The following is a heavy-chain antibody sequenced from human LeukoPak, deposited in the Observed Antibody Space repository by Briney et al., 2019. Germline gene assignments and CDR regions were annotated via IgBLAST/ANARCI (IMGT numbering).Heavy chain of an antibody. D-gene: IGHD5-18*01. V-gene: IGHV3-23*01. J-gene: IGHJ6*03. CDR2: INDRGIAT. Sequence: GGSLRLSCAASGFTFSSYAMSWVRQAPGKGLEWVSTINDRGIATYADSVKGRFTISRDNSKNTLSLQVSSLRAEDTAIYYCAKGLKTAVGPYKGYHYYMDVWGKGTTVTVSS. CDR1: GFTFSSYA. CDR3: AKGLKTAVGPYKGYHYYMDV.